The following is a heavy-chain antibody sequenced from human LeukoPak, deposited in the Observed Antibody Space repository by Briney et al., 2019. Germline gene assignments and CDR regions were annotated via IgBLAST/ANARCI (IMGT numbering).Heavy chain of an antibody. CDR1: RGTFSSYA. CDR3: ARAGDYYDSSGYPFDY. J-gene: IGHJ4*02. Sequence: SVKVSCKASRGTFSSYAISWVRQAPGQGLEWMGGIIPIFGTANYAQKFQGRVTITTDESTSTAYMELSSLRSEDTAVYYCARAGDYYDSSGYPFDYWGQGTLVTVSS. V-gene: IGHV1-69*05. CDR2: IIPIFGTA. D-gene: IGHD3-22*01.